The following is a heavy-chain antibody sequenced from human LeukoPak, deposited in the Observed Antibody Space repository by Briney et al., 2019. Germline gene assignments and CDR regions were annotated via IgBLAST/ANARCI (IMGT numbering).Heavy chain of an antibody. CDR3: ARKGERVDQYFYY. J-gene: IGHJ4*02. D-gene: IGHD1-1*01. Sequence: GGSLRLSCAASGFTFSSYAMHWVRQAPGEGLEWVAVISYDGSNKYYAVSVKGRFTISRDNSKNTLYLQMNSLRAEDRAVYYCARKGERVDQYFYYWGKGTLVTVSS. CDR1: GFTFSSYA. V-gene: IGHV3-30-3*01. CDR2: ISYDGSNK.